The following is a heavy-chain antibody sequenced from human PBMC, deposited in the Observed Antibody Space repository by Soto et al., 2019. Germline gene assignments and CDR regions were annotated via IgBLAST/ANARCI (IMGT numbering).Heavy chain of an antibody. CDR2: ITTSSSYI. CDR1: GVTFESHT. CDR3: ARDRLSMTTITSLDY. V-gene: IGHV3-21*01. J-gene: IGHJ4*02. Sequence: GGSLSLSCAASGVTFESHTLHWVRQVPGEGLEWVASITTSSSYIYYADSVKGRFTISRGNADNSLHLQMNSLRAEDTAIYYCARDRLSMTTITSLDYWGRGTQVTVSS. D-gene: IGHD4-4*01.